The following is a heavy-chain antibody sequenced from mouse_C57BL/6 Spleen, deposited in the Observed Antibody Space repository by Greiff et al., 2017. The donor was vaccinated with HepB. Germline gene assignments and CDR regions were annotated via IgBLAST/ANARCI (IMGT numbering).Heavy chain of an antibody. CDR1: GYTFTDYN. CDR2: INPNNGGT. J-gene: IGHJ4*01. Sequence: EVQLQQSGPELVKPGASVKMSCKASGYTFTDYNMHWVKQSHGKSLEWIGYINPNNGGTSYNQKFKGKATLTVNKSSSTAYMELRSLTSEDSAVYYCARDGYYRGYYAMDYWGQGTSVTVSS. D-gene: IGHD2-3*01. CDR3: ARDGYYRGYYAMDY. V-gene: IGHV1-22*01.